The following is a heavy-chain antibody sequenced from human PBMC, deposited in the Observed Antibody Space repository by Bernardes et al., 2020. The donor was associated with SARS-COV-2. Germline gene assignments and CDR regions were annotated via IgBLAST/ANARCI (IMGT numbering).Heavy chain of an antibody. CDR1: GFPFSSYA. V-gene: IGHV3-23*01. D-gene: IGHD5-12*01. Sequence: GGSLRLSCAASGFPFSSYAMTWVRQAPGKGLEWVSTISGSGDRTYYADSVKGRFTISRDTSKNTLYLQLNSLRAEDTAVYYCARSLFSGYDLGWFDPWG. CDR3: ARSLFSGYDLGWFDP. CDR2: ISGSGDRT. J-gene: IGHJ5*02.